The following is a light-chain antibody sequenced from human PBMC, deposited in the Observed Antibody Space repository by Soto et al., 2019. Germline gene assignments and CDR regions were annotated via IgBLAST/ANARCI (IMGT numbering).Light chain of an antibody. V-gene: IGKV3-11*01. CDR1: QSVSSY. Sequence: EIVLTQSPAILSLSPGERATLSCRASQSVSSYLAWYQQKPGQAPRLLIYDASNRATGIPARFSGSGSGTDFTLTISSLEPEDFAVYYCHQRSNWPPFTFGPGTKVDI. CDR2: DAS. CDR3: HQRSNWPPFT. J-gene: IGKJ3*01.